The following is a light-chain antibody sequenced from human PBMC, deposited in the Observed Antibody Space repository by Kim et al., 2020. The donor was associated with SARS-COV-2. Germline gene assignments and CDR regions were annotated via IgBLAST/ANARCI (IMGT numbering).Light chain of an antibody. CDR3: QVWDTGSDHPI. CDR1: SSGFQG. J-gene: IGLJ2*01. V-gene: IGLV3-21*04. CDR2: YGT. Sequence: PGRTARITCGENSSGFQGVHWRRQMPGQAAVLLIYYGTDRPSGNPERLSGSSSGNTATLTISRVEAGDEADDYCQVWDTGSDHPIFGGGTQLTVL.